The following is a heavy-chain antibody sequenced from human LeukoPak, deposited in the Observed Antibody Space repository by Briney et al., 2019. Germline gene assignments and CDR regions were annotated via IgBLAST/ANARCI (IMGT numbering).Heavy chain of an antibody. CDR3: ARGPSRIVVVIY. Sequence: ASVKVSCRASGYTFTGYYMHWVRQAPGQGLEWMGWINPNSGGTNYAQKFQGRVTMTRDTSVSTAYMELSRLRSDDTAVYYCARGPSRIVVVIYWGQGTLVTVSS. CDR1: GYTFTGYY. D-gene: IGHD2-2*01. CDR2: INPNSGGT. J-gene: IGHJ4*02. V-gene: IGHV1-2*02.